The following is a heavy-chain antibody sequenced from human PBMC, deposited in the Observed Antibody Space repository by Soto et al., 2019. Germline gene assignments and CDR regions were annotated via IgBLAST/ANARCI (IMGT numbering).Heavy chain of an antibody. CDR2: ISGSGGST. D-gene: IGHD6-6*01. CDR3: AKAPSSSSDALFDY. J-gene: IGHJ4*02. V-gene: IGHV3-23*01. Sequence: EVQLLESGGGLVQPGGSLRLSCAASGFTFSSYAMSLVRQAPGKGLAWVSAISGSGGSTYYADSVKGRFTISRHNSKNTLYLQMNSLIAEDTAVYYCAKAPSSSSDALFDYWGQGTLVTVSS. CDR1: GFTFSSYA.